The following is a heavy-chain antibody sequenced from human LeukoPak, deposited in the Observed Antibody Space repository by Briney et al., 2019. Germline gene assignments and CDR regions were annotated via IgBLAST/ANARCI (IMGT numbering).Heavy chain of an antibody. CDR3: ARDLYHGGDE. J-gene: IGHJ4*02. Sequence: GGSLRLSCAGSGFTFSSYWMHWVRQAPGKGLVWVSTIYTDGSVAQYADSVKGRFTISRDNAKNTLYLQMNTLRVEDAAVYYCARDLYHGGDEWGQGTLVTVSS. D-gene: IGHD3-10*01. CDR2: IYTDGSVA. CDR1: GFTFSSYW. V-gene: IGHV3-74*03.